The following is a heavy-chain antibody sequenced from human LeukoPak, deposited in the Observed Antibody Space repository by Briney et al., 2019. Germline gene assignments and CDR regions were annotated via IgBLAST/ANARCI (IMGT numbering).Heavy chain of an antibody. V-gene: IGHV3-21*01. CDR3: ASLRFGVGYYMDV. CDR2: ISSSSSYI. CDR1: GFTFSSYS. D-gene: IGHD3-3*01. Sequence: TGGSLRLSCAASGFTFSSYSMNWVRQAPGKGLEWVSSISSSSSYIYYADSVKGRFTISRDNAKNSLYLQMNSLRAEDTAVYYCASLRFGVGYYMDVWGKGTTVTVSS. J-gene: IGHJ6*03.